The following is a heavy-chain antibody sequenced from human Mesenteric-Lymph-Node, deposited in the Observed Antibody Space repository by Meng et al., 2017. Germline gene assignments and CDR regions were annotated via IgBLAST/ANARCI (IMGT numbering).Heavy chain of an antibody. CDR1: GFSISHYY. CDR2: TLYDGSKK. Sequence: GGSLRLSCEASGFSISHYYMSWVRQAPGKGLEWVAVTLYDGSKKYYVDSVKGRFTISRDNSKNTLYLQMNSLRAEDTAVYYCAKDRRCSGGSCYSYFDYWGQGTLVTVSS. J-gene: IGHJ4*02. CDR3: AKDRRCSGGSCYSYFDY. V-gene: IGHV3-30*07. D-gene: IGHD2-15*01.